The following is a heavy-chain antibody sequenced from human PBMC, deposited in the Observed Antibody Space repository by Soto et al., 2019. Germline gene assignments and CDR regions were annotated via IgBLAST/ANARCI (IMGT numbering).Heavy chain of an antibody. CDR1: GLYISSGNFS. D-gene: IGHD3-3*01. CDR2: IFHTGST. V-gene: IGHV4-30-2*01. Sequence: SDTLSLTCTVFGLYISSGNFSWTWIWQPPGKGLEWIAYIFHTGSTFYNSSLKPRVSISVDRSKNQFSLKLKSVTETDTAVYYCARVKVGDLFRFNWFFDLWGRGTLVTVS. J-gene: IGHJ2*01. CDR3: ARVKVGDLFRFNWFFDL.